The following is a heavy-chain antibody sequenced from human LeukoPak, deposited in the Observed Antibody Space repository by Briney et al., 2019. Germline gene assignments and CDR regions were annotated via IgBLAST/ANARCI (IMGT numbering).Heavy chain of an antibody. D-gene: IGHD2-15*01. Sequence: GGSLRLSCAASGFTFSRSWMTWVRQAPGKGLEWVANIKEDGSEKYYVDSVKGRFTISRDNAKNSLYLQMNSLRAEDTAVYYCARDYCSGGSCYPDAFDIWGQGTMVTVSS. J-gene: IGHJ3*02. V-gene: IGHV3-7*01. CDR1: GFTFSRSW. CDR3: ARDYCSGGSCYPDAFDI. CDR2: IKEDGSEK.